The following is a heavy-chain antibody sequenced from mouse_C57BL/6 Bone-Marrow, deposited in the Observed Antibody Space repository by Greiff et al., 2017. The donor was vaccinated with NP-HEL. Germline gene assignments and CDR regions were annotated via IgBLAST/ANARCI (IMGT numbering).Heavy chain of an antibody. CDR3: ARHDGYQTPY. J-gene: IGHJ3*01. Sequence: EVKVVESGGDLVKPGGSLKLSCAASGFTFSSYGMSWVRQTPEKRLEWVATISSGGSYTYYPDSVKGRFTLSSDNAKNTLYLQMSSLKSEDTAMYYCARHDGYQTPYWGQGTLVTVSA. CDR1: GFTFSSYG. D-gene: IGHD2-3*01. CDR2: ISSGGSYT. V-gene: IGHV5-6*01.